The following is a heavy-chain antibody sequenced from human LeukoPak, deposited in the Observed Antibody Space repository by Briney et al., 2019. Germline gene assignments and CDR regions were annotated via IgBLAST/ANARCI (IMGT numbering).Heavy chain of an antibody. Sequence: ASVKVSCKASGGTFSSYAISWVRQAPGQGLEWMGRIIPIFGTANYAQKFQGRVAITADKSTSTAYMELSSLRSEDTAVCYCARAGSGSYSYWGQGTLVTVSS. CDR2: IIPIFGTA. J-gene: IGHJ4*02. D-gene: IGHD1-26*01. CDR1: GGTFSSYA. V-gene: IGHV1-69*06. CDR3: ARAGSGSYSY.